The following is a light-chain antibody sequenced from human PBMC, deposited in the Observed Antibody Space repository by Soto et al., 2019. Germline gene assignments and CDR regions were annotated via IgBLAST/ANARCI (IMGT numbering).Light chain of an antibody. Sequence: EIVLTQSPGTLSLSPGERATLSCRASQSVSSSFLAWYQQKLGQAPRLLIYGASSRATGIPDRFSGSGSGTDFTLTISRLEPEDFGVYYCQQYGSSSITFGQGTRLEIK. CDR1: QSVSSSF. CDR2: GAS. V-gene: IGKV3-20*01. CDR3: QQYGSSSIT. J-gene: IGKJ5*01.